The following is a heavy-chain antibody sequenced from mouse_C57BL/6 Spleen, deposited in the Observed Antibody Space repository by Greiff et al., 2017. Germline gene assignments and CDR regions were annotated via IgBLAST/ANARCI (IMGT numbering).Heavy chain of an antibody. J-gene: IGHJ4*01. CDR2: ISSGGDYI. CDR1: GFTFSSYA. V-gene: IGHV5-9-1*02. D-gene: IGHD2-2*01. CDR3: TRAYGYDGYYAMDY. Sequence: EVQVVESGAGLVKPGGSLKLSCAASGFTFSSYAMSWVRQTPEKRLEWVAYISSGGDYIYYADTVKGRFTISRDNARNTLYLQMSSLKSEDTAMYYCTRAYGYDGYYAMDYWGQGTSVTVSS.